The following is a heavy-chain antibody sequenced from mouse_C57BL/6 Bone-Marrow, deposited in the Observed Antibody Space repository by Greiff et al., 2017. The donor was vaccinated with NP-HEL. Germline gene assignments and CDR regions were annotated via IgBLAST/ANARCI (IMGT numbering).Heavy chain of an antibody. CDR1: GFTFSDYG. J-gene: IGHJ4*01. Sequence: EVKLMESGGGLVQPGGSLKLSCAASGFTFSDYGMAWVRQAPRKGPAWVAFISNLAYSIYYADTVTGRFTISRENAKNTLYLEMSSLRSEDTAMYYCATFTTVVAPYAMDYWGQGTSVTVSS. CDR2: ISNLAYSI. V-gene: IGHV5-15*01. D-gene: IGHD1-1*01. CDR3: ATFTTVVAPYAMDY.